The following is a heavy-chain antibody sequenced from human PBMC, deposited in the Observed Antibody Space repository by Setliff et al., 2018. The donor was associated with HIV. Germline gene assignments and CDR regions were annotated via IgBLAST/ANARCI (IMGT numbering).Heavy chain of an antibody. J-gene: IGHJ3*02. D-gene: IGHD3-10*01. CDR3: ASRLTLGDAFDI. CDR2: MTPYSGNT. CDR1: GDTFTSYD. V-gene: IGHV1-8*02. Sequence: ASVKVSCKTSGDTFTSYDINWVRQAAGHGLEWMGWMTPYSGNTGYAQKFQGRVTMTRNTSISTAYMELSSLRSEDTAVYYCASRLTLGDAFDIWGQGTMVTVSS.